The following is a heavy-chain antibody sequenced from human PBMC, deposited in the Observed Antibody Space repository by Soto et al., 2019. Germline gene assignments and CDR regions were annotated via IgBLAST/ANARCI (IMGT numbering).Heavy chain of an antibody. V-gene: IGHV3-23*01. D-gene: IGHD1-1*01. CDR2: ISGSGGST. J-gene: IGHJ4*02. CDR1: GFTFSSYA. CDR3: AKDLGVRWLQLYFDY. Sequence: EVQLLESGGGLVQPGGSLRLSCAASGFTFSSYAMSWVRQAPGKGLEWVSAISGSGGSTYYADSVKGRFTISRDNSMNTLNLQMNSMRAEDTAVYYCAKDLGVRWLQLYFDYWGQGTLVTVSS.